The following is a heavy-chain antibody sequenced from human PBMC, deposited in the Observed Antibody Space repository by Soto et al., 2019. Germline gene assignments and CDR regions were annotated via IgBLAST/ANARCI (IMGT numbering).Heavy chain of an antibody. Sequence: XVKVSCKASGGTFSSYTISWVRQAPGQGLEWMGRIIPILGIANYAQKFQGRVTITADKSTSTAYMELSSLRSEDTAVYYCARDVGPWKYSSSWRPFDYWGQGTLVTVSS. D-gene: IGHD6-13*01. CDR3: ARDVGPWKYSSSWRPFDY. CDR1: GGTFSSYT. V-gene: IGHV1-69*04. CDR2: IIPILGIA. J-gene: IGHJ4*02.